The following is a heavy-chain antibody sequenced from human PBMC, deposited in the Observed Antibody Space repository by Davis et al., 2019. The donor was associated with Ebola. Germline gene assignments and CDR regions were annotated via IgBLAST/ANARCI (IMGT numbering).Heavy chain of an antibody. J-gene: IGHJ4*02. Sequence: SGPTLVKPPQTLTLTCTFSGFSLSTSGMCVSWIRQPPGKALEWLARIDWDDDKYYSTSLKTRLTISKDTSKNQVVLTMTNMDPVDTATYYCARDIVGAHYFDYWGQGTLVTVSS. CDR3: ARDIVGAHYFDY. CDR2: IDWDDDK. V-gene: IGHV2-70*11. CDR1: GFSLSTSGMC. D-gene: IGHD1-26*01.